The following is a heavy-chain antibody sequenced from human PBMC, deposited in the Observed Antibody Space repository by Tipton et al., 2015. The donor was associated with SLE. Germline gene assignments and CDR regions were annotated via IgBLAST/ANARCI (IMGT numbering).Heavy chain of an antibody. Sequence: TLSLTCTVSGGSISSNYWSWIRQPPGKGLEWIGYIYSSGDTNYNPSLKSRVTISVDASKKQFSLKVNSVTAADTAVYYCARGRLRCDYWGQGNLVTVPS. CDR3: ARGRLRCDY. D-gene: IGHD5-12*01. CDR1: GGSISSNY. J-gene: IGHJ4*02. CDR2: IYSSGDT. V-gene: IGHV4-4*08.